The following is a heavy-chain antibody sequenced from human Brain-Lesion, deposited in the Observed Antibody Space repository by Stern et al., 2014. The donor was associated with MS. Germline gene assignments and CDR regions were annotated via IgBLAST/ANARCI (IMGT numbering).Heavy chain of an antibody. CDR3: AKLHPPITMVRGYFDY. V-gene: IGHV3-30*18. J-gene: IGHJ4*02. Sequence: QLVQSGGGVVQPGRSRRLSCAASGFTFSNYGMHWVRQAPGKGLEWVAVISYDGSNQDYADSVKVRFTISRDNSKNTLYLQMNSLRAEDTAVYYCAKLHPPITMVRGYFDYWGQGTLVTVSS. D-gene: IGHD3-10*01. CDR1: GFTFSNYG. CDR2: ISYDGSNQ.